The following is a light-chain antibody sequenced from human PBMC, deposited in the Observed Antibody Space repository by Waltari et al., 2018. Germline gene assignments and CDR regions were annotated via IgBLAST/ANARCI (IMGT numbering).Light chain of an antibody. J-gene: IGLJ2*01. CDR2: EVT. CDR1: PRLVGPYHY. Sequence: QSALTQPASVSGSPGQSIPISCPGTPRLVGPYHYVSWYQCHPGKAPELIISEVTNRPSGVSDRFAGSKSDNTASLSIAGLQPEDEADYYCSSYTSIKTPYVVFGGGTKVTVL. V-gene: IGLV2-14*01. CDR3: SSYTSIKTPYVV.